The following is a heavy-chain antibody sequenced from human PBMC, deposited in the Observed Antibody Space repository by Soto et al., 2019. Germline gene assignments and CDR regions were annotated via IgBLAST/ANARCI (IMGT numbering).Heavy chain of an antibody. CDR3: ARGSLGDLTGPTSLGYYFDY. Sequence: QVQLVQSGAEVKKPGSSVKVSCKASGGTFSSYAISWVRQAPGQGLEWMGGIIPLFGTANYAQKFQGRVTITADESTSTAYMELSSLRSEDTAVYYCARGSLGDLTGPTSLGYYFDYWGQGTLVTVSS. CDR1: GGTFSSYA. D-gene: IGHD1-7*01. CDR2: IIPLFGTA. V-gene: IGHV1-69*01. J-gene: IGHJ4*02.